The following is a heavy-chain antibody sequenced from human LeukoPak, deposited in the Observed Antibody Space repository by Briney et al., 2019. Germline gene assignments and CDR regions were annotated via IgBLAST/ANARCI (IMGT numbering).Heavy chain of an antibody. Sequence: SQTLSLTCTVSGGSISSGSYYWSWILQPAGNGLEWIGRIYTSGSTNYNPSLKSRVTISVDTSKNQFSLKLSSVTAADTAVYYCARSPYSGSYYNFWEAFDIWGQGTMVTVSS. CDR1: GGSISSGSYY. D-gene: IGHD1-26*01. V-gene: IGHV4-61*02. CDR3: ARSPYSGSYYNFWEAFDI. CDR2: IYTSGST. J-gene: IGHJ3*02.